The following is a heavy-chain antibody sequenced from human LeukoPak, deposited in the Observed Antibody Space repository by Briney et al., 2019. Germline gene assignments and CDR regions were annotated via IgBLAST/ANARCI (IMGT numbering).Heavy chain of an antibody. CDR3: ARAPGSSWYSYYYGMDV. J-gene: IGHJ6*02. V-gene: IGHV4-39*07. CDR1: GGSINSTNYY. CDR2: INHSGST. D-gene: IGHD6-13*01. Sequence: SETLSLTCTVSGGSINSTNYYWSWIRQPPGKGLEWIGEINHSGSTNYNPSLKSRVTISVDTSKYQFSLKLSSVTAADTAVYYCARAPGSSWYSYYYGMDVWGQGTTVTVSS.